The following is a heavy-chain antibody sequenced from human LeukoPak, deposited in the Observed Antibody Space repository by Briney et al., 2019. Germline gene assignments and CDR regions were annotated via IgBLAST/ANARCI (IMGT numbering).Heavy chain of an antibody. CDR2: IYTSGST. V-gene: IGHV4-4*07. CDR3: ARDNIVVVPAAIRDYYYYMDV. CDR1: GGSISSYY. J-gene: IGHJ6*03. Sequence: SETLSLTCTVSGGSISSYYWSWIRQPAGKGLEWIGRIYTSGSTNYNPSLKSRVTMSVDTSKNQFSLKLGSVTAADTAVYYCARDNIVVVPAAIRDYYYYMDVWGKGTTVTVSS. D-gene: IGHD2-2*02.